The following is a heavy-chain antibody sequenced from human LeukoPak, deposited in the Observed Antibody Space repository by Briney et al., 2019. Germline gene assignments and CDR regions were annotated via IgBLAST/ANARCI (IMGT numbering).Heavy chain of an antibody. V-gene: IGHV1-69*13. D-gene: IGHD3-10*01. CDR1: GGTFSSYA. CDR2: IIPIFGTA. CDR3: AGYYGSGSYPYYYYYMDV. J-gene: IGHJ6*03. Sequence: SVKVSCKASGGTFSSYAISWVRQAPGQGLEWMGGIIPIFGTANYAQKFQGRVTITADESTSTAYMELSSLRSEDTAVYYCAGYYGSGSYPYYYYYMDVWGKGTTVTISS.